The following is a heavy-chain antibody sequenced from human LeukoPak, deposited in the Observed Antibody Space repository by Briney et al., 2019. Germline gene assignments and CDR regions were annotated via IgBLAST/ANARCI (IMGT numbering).Heavy chain of an antibody. D-gene: IGHD3-22*01. CDR1: GGSISSYY. CDR2: IYTSGST. CDR3: VRDWSVYYYDSSGYYPYNWFDL. J-gene: IGHJ5*02. V-gene: IGHV4-4*07. Sequence: PSDTLSLTCTVSGGSISSYYWGWIPQPAGGGLECIGRIYTSGSTNYIPSLKSRVTMSVDTSKNQFSLKLSSVTAADTAVYYCVRDWSVYYYDSSGYYPYNWFDLWGQGTLVTVSS.